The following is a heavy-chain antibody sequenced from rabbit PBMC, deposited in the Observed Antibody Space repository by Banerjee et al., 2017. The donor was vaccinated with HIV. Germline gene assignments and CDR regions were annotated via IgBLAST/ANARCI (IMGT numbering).Heavy chain of an antibody. CDR2: IDPVFGST. J-gene: IGHJ4*01. D-gene: IGHD6-1*01. Sequence: QSLQESGGDLVKPGGSLALTCTASGFSFSSSYYMCWVRQAPGKGLEWIGYIDPVFGSTYYASWVNGRFTISLDNAQNTVFLQMTSLTAADTATYFCARVLYAGYAGYGYATNWGLDLWGQGTLVTVS. CDR1: GFSFSSSYY. CDR3: ARVLYAGYAGYGYATNWGLDL. V-gene: IGHV1S40*01.